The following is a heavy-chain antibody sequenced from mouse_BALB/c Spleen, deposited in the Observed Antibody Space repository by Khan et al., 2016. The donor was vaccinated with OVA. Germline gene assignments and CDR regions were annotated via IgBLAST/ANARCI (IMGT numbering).Heavy chain of an antibody. D-gene: IGHD1-2*01. CDR1: GYSITSGYG. J-gene: IGHJ2*01. CDR2: ISYSGST. Sequence: VQLQESGPGLVKPSQSLSLTCTVTGYSITSGYGWNWIRQFPGNKLEWMGYISYSGSTNYNPSLQSRISITRATSKNKFFLQFNSVTTEYTATYYCARTARIKYWGQGTTLTVSS. V-gene: IGHV3-2*02. CDR3: ARTARIKY.